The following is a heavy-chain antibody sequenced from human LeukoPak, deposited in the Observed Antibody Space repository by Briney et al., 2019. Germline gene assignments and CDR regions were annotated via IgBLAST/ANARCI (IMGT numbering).Heavy chain of an antibody. CDR2: IYYSGST. Sequence: PSETLSLTCTVSGYSISSGYYWGWIRQPPGKGLEWIGSIYYSGSTYYNPSLKSRVTISVDTSKNQFSLKLSSVTAADTAVYYCARHYGDFDPLDYWGQGTLVTVSS. V-gene: IGHV4-38-2*02. J-gene: IGHJ4*02. CDR1: GYSISSGYY. D-gene: IGHD3-9*01. CDR3: ARHYGDFDPLDY.